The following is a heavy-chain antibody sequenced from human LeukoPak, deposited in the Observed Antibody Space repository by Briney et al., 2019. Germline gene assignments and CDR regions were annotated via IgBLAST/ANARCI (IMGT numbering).Heavy chain of an antibody. Sequence: ASVKVSCKASGGTFSSYAISWVRQAPGQGLEWMGGIIPIFGTANYAQKFQGRVTMTRDTSTSTVYMELSSLRSEDTAVYYCALTSSSPFDYWGQGTLVTVSS. CDR3: ALTSSSPFDY. CDR1: GGTFSSYA. CDR2: IIPIFGTA. D-gene: IGHD6-13*01. V-gene: IGHV1-69*05. J-gene: IGHJ4*02.